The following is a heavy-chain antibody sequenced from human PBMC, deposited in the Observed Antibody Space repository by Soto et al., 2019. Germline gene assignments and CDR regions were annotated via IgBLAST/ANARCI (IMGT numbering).Heavy chain of an antibody. CDR1: GGTFRSYA. CDR3: ARDSRRGWNARFDY. D-gene: IGHD1-1*01. V-gene: IGHV1-69*01. Sequence: QVQLVQSGAEVKKTGSSVKVSCKASGGTFRSYAISWVRQAPGPGLEWMGGIIPIFGTANYAQKFQGRVTITADESTSTAYMELISLRSEDTAVYYFARDSRRGWNARFDYWGQGTLVTVSS. CDR2: IIPIFGTA. J-gene: IGHJ4*02.